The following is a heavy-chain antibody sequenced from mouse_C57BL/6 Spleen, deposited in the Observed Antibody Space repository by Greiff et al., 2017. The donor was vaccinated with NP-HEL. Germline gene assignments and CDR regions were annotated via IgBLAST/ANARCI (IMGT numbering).Heavy chain of an antibody. CDR3: ARGGTAQAYFDY. Sequence: QVQLKQSGAELVKPGASVKISCKASGYAFSSYWMNWVKQRPGKGLEWIGQIYPGDGDTNYNGKFKGKATLTADKSSSTAYMQLSSLTSEDSAVYFCARGGTAQAYFDYWGQGTTLTVSS. CDR1: GYAFSSYW. J-gene: IGHJ2*01. D-gene: IGHD3-2*02. V-gene: IGHV1-80*01. CDR2: IYPGDGDT.